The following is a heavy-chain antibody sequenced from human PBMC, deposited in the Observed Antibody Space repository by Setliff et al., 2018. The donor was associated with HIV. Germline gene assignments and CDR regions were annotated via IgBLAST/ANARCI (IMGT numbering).Heavy chain of an antibody. Sequence: PSETLSLSCAVSTFTVSGNYMSWVRQAPGKGLEWVSVLNSGGSTYHADTVKGRFTISRDNSKNTLYLQMNSLRAEDTAVYYCARERIRGTFDIWGQGTMVTVSS. CDR1: TFTVSGNY. V-gene: IGHV3-53*05. D-gene: IGHD1-26*01. CDR2: LNSGGST. CDR3: ARERIRGTFDI. J-gene: IGHJ3*02.